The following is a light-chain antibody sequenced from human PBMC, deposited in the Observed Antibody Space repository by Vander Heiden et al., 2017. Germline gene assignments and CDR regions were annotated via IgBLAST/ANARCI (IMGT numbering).Light chain of an antibody. J-gene: IGKJ4*01. CDR2: AAS. CDR1: QGISSY. CDR3: QQFNSYPLT. V-gene: IGKV1-9*01. Sequence: IQLTQSPSSLSASVGDRVTLTCRASQGISSYLAWYQQKPGNAPKLLFYAASTLQSGVPSMFSGSGSGTDFTLTISSLQPEDFATYYCQQFNSYPLTFGGGTKVEIK.